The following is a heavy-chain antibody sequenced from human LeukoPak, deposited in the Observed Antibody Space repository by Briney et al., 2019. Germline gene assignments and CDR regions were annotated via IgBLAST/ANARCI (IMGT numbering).Heavy chain of an antibody. J-gene: IGHJ4*02. V-gene: IGHV3-21*01. CDR1: GFTFTTYS. Sequence: GGSLRLSCAASGFTFTTYSMNWVRQAPGKGLEWVSSISSSSYTYYADSVKGRFTISRDNAKNSLFLQMNSLRAEDTAVYYCARLYGSGWYSFDYWGQGTLVTVSS. CDR2: ISSSSYT. D-gene: IGHD6-19*01. CDR3: ARLYGSGWYSFDY.